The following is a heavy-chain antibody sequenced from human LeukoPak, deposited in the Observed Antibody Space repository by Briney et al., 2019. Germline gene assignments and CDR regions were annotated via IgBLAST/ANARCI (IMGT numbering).Heavy chain of an antibody. CDR1: GFSFSTNG. Sequence: GGSLTLSCAASGFSFSTNGMHWVRQPPGKGLEWVAYMEYTGSDEWYADSVKGRFTISRDNSKNTLYLQMTSLRSEDTALYFCANRFCGGDCSLRDALYVWGQGTMVVVSS. V-gene: IGHV3-30*02. D-gene: IGHD2-21*02. CDR3: ANRFCGGDCSLRDALYV. J-gene: IGHJ3*01. CDR2: MEYTGSDE.